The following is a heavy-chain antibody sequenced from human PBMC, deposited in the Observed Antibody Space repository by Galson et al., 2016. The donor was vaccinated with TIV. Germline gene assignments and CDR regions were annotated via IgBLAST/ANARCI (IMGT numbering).Heavy chain of an antibody. CDR2: SRSNTDGGTT. CDR3: ATEYYLASGTDHLVGYKGMDV. D-gene: IGHD3-10*01. Sequence: SLRLSCAASGFTFSNARMNWVRQAPGKGLEWVGRSRSNTDGGTTEYAAPVKGRFIVSRDDSRNTLFLDMNSLKTDDTALYFCATEYYLASGTDHLVGYKGMDVWGQGTTVTVPS. V-gene: IGHV3-15*01. J-gene: IGHJ6*02. CDR1: GFTFSNAR.